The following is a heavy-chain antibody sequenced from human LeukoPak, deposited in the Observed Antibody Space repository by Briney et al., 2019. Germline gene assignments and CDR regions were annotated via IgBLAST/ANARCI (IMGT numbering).Heavy chain of an antibody. D-gene: IGHD5-18*01. V-gene: IGHV3-23*01. Sequence: TGGSLRLSCAASGFTFSSYGMSWVRQAPGKGLEWVSAISGSGGSTYYADSVKGRFTISRDNSKNTLYLQMNSLKTEDTAVYYCTTDPLYSYPSGYWGQGTLVTVSS. CDR1: GFTFSSYG. J-gene: IGHJ4*02. CDR3: TTDPLYSYPSGY. CDR2: ISGSGGST.